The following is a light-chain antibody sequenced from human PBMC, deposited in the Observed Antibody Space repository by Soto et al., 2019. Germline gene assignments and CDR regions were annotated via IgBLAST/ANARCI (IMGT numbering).Light chain of an antibody. CDR3: ATWDDSLIGPV. CDR1: SSNIGSNT. Sequence: QSVLTQPPSASGTPGQRVTISCSGSSSNIGSNTVNWYRQVPGAAPKLLIYTNSQRPSGVPDRFSGSKSGTSASLAISGLQSEDEADYYCATWDDSLIGPVFGGGTKLTVL. CDR2: TNS. V-gene: IGLV1-44*01. J-gene: IGLJ2*01.